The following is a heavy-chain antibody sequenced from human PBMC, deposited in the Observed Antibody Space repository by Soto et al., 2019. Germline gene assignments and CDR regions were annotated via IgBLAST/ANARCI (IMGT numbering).Heavy chain of an antibody. CDR1: GGSFSGYY. V-gene: IGHV4-34*01. D-gene: IGHD3-10*01. J-gene: IGHJ4*02. CDR2: INHSGST. Sequence: SETLSLTCAVYGGSFSGYYWSWIRQPPGKGLEWIGEINHSGSTNYNPSLKSRVTISVDTSKNQFSLKLSSVTAADTAVYYCARVRNYYGSGSYYNRVGPFDYWGQGTLVTVSS. CDR3: ARVRNYYGSGSYYNRVGPFDY.